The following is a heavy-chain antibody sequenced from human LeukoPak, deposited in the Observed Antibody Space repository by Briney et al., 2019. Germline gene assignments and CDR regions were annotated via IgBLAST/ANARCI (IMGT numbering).Heavy chain of an antibody. Sequence: GGSLRLSCAASGFTFSSYGMHWVRQAPGKGPEWVAVIWYDGSNKYHGDSVKGRFTISRDNSKNTLYLQMNSLRAEDTAVYYCARDSSSSFDPWGQGTLVTVSS. CDR2: IWYDGSNK. V-gene: IGHV3-33*01. CDR1: GFTFSSYG. D-gene: IGHD6-13*01. CDR3: ARDSSSSFDP. J-gene: IGHJ5*02.